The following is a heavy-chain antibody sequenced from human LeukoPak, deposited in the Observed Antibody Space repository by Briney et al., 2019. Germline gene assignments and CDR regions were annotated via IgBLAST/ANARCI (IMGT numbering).Heavy chain of an antibody. CDR2: IIPIFGTA. CDR1: GGTFSSYA. CDR3: ASWQMTTVTTLAFEI. D-gene: IGHD4-17*01. V-gene: IGHV1-69*06. J-gene: IGHJ3*02. Sequence: ASVKVSCKASGGTFSSYAISWVRQAPGQGLEWMGGIIPIFGTANYAQKFQGRVTITADKSTSTAYMELSSLRSEDTAVYYCASWQMTTVTTLAFEIWGQGTMVTVSS.